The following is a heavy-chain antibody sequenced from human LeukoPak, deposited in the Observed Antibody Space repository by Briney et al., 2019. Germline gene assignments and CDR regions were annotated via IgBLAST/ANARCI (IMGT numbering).Heavy chain of an antibody. CDR1: GYTFTSYA. D-gene: IGHD5-24*01. J-gene: IGHJ4*02. V-gene: IGHV7-4-1*02. CDR3: ARDSSRVSDGYNSFGDY. Sequence: ASVTVSCKASGYTFTSYAMHWVRQAPGQRLEWMGWINTNTGNPTYAQGFTGRFVFSLDTSVSTAYLQISSLKAEDTAVYYCARDSSRVSDGYNSFGDYWGQGTLVTVSS. CDR2: INTNTGNP.